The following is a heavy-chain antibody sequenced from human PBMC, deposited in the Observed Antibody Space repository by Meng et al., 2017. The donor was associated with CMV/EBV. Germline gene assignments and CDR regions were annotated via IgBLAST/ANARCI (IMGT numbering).Heavy chain of an antibody. D-gene: IGHD6-13*01. Sequence: ASVKVSCKASGYTFTNYGISWVRQAPGQGLEWMGWISAYNDNTNYAQKVQGRVNMTTDTSTTTAYMELGSLRSDDTAVYYCARVGQQLTTHYYYYGMDVWGQGTTVTVSS. CDR2: ISAYNDNT. V-gene: IGHV1-18*04. CDR3: ARVGQQLTTHYYYYGMDV. CDR1: GYTFTNYG. J-gene: IGHJ6*02.